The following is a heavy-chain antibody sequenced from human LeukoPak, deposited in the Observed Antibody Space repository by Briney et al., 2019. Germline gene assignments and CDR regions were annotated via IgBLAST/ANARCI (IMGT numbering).Heavy chain of an antibody. J-gene: IGHJ3*02. Sequence: SETLSLTCTVSGGSISSYYWSWIRQPPGKGLEWIGYIYYSGSTNYNPSLKSRVTISVDTSKNQFSLKLSSVTAADTAVYYCASGYCSSTGCYHYAFDIWGQGTMVTVSS. CDR3: ASGYCSSTGCYHYAFDI. V-gene: IGHV4-59*01. CDR1: GGSISSYY. CDR2: IYYSGST. D-gene: IGHD2-2*03.